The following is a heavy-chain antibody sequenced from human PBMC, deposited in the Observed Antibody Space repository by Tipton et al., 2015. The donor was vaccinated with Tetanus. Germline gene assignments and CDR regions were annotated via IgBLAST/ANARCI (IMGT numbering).Heavy chain of an antibody. D-gene: IGHD2-2*01. Sequence: SLRLSCEVSGFIYSSYTMNWVRQAPGKGLEWVANIKQDGSAKYYVDSVKGRFTISRDNAKNSLYLQMNSLRAEDTAVYYCARDSTYLFDYWGQGTLVTVSS. CDR2: IKQDGSAK. V-gene: IGHV3-7*01. CDR1: GFIYSSYT. CDR3: ARDSTYLFDY. J-gene: IGHJ4*02.